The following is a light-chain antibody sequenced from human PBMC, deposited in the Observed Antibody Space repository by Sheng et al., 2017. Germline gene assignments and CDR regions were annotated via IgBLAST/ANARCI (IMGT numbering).Light chain of an antibody. Sequence: IVLTQSPGTLSVSPGEGATLSCRASQSISTNLAWYQQKPGQAPRLLIFGASTRGTGIPARFSGSGSGTEFTLTISSLQSEDFAVYYCQQYNDWPMYTFGQGTKLEIK. CDR2: GAS. CDR1: QSISTN. CDR3: QQYNDWPMYT. V-gene: IGKV3-15*01. J-gene: IGKJ2*01.